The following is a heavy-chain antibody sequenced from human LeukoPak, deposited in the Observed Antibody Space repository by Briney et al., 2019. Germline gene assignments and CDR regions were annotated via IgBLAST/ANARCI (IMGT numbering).Heavy chain of an antibody. J-gene: IGHJ3*02. Sequence: PGGSLRLSCAASGFTFSDYYMSWIRQAPGKGLEWVSYVSSGSSTIYYADSVKGRFTVSRDNGKRSLYLQMNSLRAEDTAVYYCARERAIILFGAFDIWGQGTMVTVSS. CDR1: GFTFSDYY. V-gene: IGHV3-11*04. D-gene: IGHD3-3*01. CDR2: VSSGSSTI. CDR3: ARERAIILFGAFDI.